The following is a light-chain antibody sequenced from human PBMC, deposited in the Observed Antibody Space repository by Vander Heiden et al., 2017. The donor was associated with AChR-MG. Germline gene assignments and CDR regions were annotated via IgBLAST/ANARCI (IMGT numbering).Light chain of an antibody. CDR3: QQDDNTPLT. CDR1: QSVLYSSNNKNY. CDR2: WAS. Sequence: DIVMTQSPDSLAVSLDERATINCKSSQSVLYSSNNKNYLAWYQQKPGQPPKLLIYWASTRESGVPDRFSGSGSGTDFTLTISSLQAEDVAVYYCQQDDNTPLTFGQGTRLEIK. V-gene: IGKV4-1*01. J-gene: IGKJ5*01.